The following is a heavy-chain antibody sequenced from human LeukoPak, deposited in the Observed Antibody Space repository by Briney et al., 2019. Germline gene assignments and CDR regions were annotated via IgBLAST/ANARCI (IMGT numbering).Heavy chain of an antibody. Sequence: GGSLRLSCAASGFTVNNNRMGWVRQAPGKGLEWVSITYSGGTTYYADSVRGRFTISRDDSKNTLYLQMNSLTAEDTAVYYCARGITVDAVEDAFDIWGQGTMVTVSS. CDR1: GFTVNNNR. D-gene: IGHD4-23*01. CDR2: TYSGGTT. V-gene: IGHV3-53*01. CDR3: ARGITVDAVEDAFDI. J-gene: IGHJ3*02.